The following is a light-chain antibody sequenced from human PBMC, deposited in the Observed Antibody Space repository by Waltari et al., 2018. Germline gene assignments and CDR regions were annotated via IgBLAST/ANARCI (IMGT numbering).Light chain of an antibody. J-gene: IGKJ1*01. V-gene: IGKV3-20*01. CDR1: QSIGKY. CDR2: AAS. CDR3: QNHERLPAT. Sequence: IVLTQSPGTLSLSPGERATMSCRASQSIGKYLVWYQQRPGQAPRLLIYAASTRSTGIPDRFSGSESGTDFSLTISRLEPEDFAVYYCQNHERLPATFVQGTKVEIK.